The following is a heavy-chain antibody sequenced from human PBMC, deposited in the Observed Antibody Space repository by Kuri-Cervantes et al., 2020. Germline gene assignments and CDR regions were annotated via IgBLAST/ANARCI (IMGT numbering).Heavy chain of an antibody. CDR2: IYYSGST. V-gene: IGHV4-61*08. CDR3: ARVRRPSQFDY. J-gene: IGHJ4*02. Sequence: SETLSLTCTVSGGSISSGDYYWSWIRQPPGKGLEWIGYIYYSGSTNYNPSLKSRVTISVDTSKNQFSLKLSSVTAADTAVYYCARVRRPSQFDYWGQGTLVTVSS. CDR1: GGSISSGDYY. D-gene: IGHD2-2*01.